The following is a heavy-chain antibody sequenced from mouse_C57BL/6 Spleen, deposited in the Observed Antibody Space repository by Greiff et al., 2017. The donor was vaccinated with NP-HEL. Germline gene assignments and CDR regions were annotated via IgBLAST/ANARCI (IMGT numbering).Heavy chain of an antibody. J-gene: IGHJ2*01. D-gene: IGHD1-1*01. CDR2: FYPGSGSI. CDR3: ARHEEADGSSLYYFDY. V-gene: IGHV1-62-2*01. Sequence: VQLVESGAELVKPGASVKLSCKASGYTFTEYTIHWVKQRSGQGLEWIGWFYPGSGSIKYNEKFKDKATLTADKSSSTVYMELSRLTSEDSAVYFCARHEEADGSSLYYFDYWGQGTTLTVSS. CDR1: GYTFTEYT.